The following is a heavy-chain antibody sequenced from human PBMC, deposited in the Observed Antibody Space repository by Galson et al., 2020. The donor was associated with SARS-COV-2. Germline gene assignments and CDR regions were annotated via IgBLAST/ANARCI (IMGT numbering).Heavy chain of an antibody. J-gene: IGHJ6*02. CDR1: GGSISSYY. V-gene: IGHV4-4*07. CDR2: IYTSGST. Sequence: PSETLSLTCTVSGGSISSYYWSWIRQPAGKGLEWIGRIYTSGSTNYNPSIKSRVTMSVDTSKNQFSLKLSSVTAADTAVYYCARSMVRGVIISESDYYYYGMDVWGQGTTVTVSS. D-gene: IGHD3-10*01. CDR3: ARSMVRGVIISESDYYYYGMDV.